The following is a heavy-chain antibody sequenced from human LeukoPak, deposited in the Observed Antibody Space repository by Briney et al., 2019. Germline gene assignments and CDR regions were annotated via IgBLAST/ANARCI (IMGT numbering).Heavy chain of an antibody. Sequence: LVKVSCKASGGTFSSYAISWVRQAPGQGLEWMGGIIPIFGTANYAQKFQGRVTITADESTSTAYMELSSLRSEDTAVYYCAREYGSRSYSYNWFDPWGQGTLVTVSS. CDR3: AREYGSRSYSYNWFDP. J-gene: IGHJ5*02. D-gene: IGHD3-10*01. CDR1: GGTFSSYA. V-gene: IGHV1-69*13. CDR2: IIPIFGTA.